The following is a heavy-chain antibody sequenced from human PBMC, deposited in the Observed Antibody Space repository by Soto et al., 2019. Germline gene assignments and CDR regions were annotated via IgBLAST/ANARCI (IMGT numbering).Heavy chain of an antibody. D-gene: IGHD1-26*01. CDR3: AREQVGAATKYFQH. CDR1: GFTVSSNY. V-gene: IGHV3-66*01. Sequence: EVQLVESGGGLVQPGGSLRLSCAASGFTVSSNYMSWVRQAPGKGLEWVSVIYSGGSTYYADSVKGRFTISRDNSKIALYLQMNSLRAQDTAVYYCAREQVGAATKYFQHWGQATLVTASS. J-gene: IGHJ1*01. CDR2: IYSGGST.